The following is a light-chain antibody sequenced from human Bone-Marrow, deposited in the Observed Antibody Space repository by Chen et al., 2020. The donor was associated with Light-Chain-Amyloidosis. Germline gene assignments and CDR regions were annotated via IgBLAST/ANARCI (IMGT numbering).Light chain of an antibody. J-gene: IGLJ3*02. CDR2: DDS. CDR3: QVWDRSSDRPV. V-gene: IGLV3-21*02. Sequence: SYVLTQPSSVSVAPGQTATIACGGNNIGSTSVHWYQQTPGQAPLLVVYDDSDRPSGIPERLSGSNSGTTATLTIGRVVVGDEAVYYCQVWDRSSDRPVFGGGTKLTVL. CDR1: NIGSTS.